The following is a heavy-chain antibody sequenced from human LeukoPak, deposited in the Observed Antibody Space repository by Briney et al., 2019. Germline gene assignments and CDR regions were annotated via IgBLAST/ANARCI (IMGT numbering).Heavy chain of an antibody. CDR2: IYYSGST. J-gene: IGHJ5*02. CDR3: ARRNSSWSNWFDP. CDR1: GGSLSSYY. V-gene: IGHV4-59*01. Sequence: SETLSLTCTVSGGSLSSYYWSWIRQPPGKGLEWIGYIYYSGSTNHNPSLKSRVTISVDTSKNQFSLKLSSVTAADTAVYYCARRNSSWSNWFDPWGQGTLVTVSS. D-gene: IGHD6-13*01.